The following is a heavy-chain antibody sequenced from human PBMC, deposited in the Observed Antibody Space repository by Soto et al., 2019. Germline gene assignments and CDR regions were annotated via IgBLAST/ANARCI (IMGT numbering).Heavy chain of an antibody. Sequence: GGSLRLSCAASGFTFSNAWMSWVRQAPGKGLEWVGRIKSKTDGGTTDYAAPVKGRFTISRDDSKNTLYLQMNSLKTEDTAVYYCTADTYYYDSRAHFDLWGRGTLVTVSS. D-gene: IGHD3-22*01. CDR2: IKSKTDGGTT. CDR1: GFTFSNAW. J-gene: IGHJ2*01. CDR3: TADTYYYDSRAHFDL. V-gene: IGHV3-15*01.